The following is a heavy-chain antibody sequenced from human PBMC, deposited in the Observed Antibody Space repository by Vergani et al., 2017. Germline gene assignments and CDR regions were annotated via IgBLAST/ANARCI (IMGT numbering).Heavy chain of an antibody. CDR1: GFTFSDYY. V-gene: IGHV3-11*06. CDR3: ASGSTVAGMDY. D-gene: IGHD6-19*01. CDR2: ISSSSSYT. J-gene: IGHJ4*02. Sequence: QVQLVESGGGLVKPGGSLRLSCAASGFTFSDYYLSWIRQAPGKGLEWVSYISSSSSYTNYADSVKGRFTISRDNNKNALYLQMNSLRAEDTAVYYCASGSTVAGMDYWGQGTLVTVSS.